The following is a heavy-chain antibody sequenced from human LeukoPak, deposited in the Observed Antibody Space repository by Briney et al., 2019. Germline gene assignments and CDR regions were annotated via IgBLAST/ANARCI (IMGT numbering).Heavy chain of an antibody. CDR3: ARDHDYGDYLMYFDY. D-gene: IGHD4-17*01. CDR1: GFTFSSHC. CDR2: IKQDGSEE. Sequence: GGSLRLSCAASGFTFSSHCMSWVRQAPGKGLEWVANIKQDGSEEYYVDSVKGRFTISRDNAKNSLYLQMNSLRAEDTAVYYCARDHDYGDYLMYFDYWGQGIPVTVSS. J-gene: IGHJ4*02. V-gene: IGHV3-7*01.